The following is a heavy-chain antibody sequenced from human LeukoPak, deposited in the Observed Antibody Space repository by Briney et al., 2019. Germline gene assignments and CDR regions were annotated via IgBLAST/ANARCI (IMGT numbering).Heavy chain of an antibody. CDR1: GYTFTSYG. CDR3: ARDSVNYYGSGSYSPNWFDP. CDR2: ISAYNGNT. V-gene: IGHV1-18*01. Sequence: ASVKVSCKASGYTFTSYGISWVRQAPGQGLEWMGWISAYNGNTNYAQKLQGRVTMTTDTSTSTAYMELRSLRSDDTAVYYCARDSVNYYGSGSYSPNWFDPWSQGTLVTVSS. J-gene: IGHJ5*02. D-gene: IGHD3-10*01.